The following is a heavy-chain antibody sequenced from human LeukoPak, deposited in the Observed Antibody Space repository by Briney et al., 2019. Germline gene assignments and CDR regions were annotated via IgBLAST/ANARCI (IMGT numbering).Heavy chain of an antibody. CDR3: ARAPVLRFLEWLLPTSMDV. D-gene: IGHD3-3*01. CDR2: IYYSGST. J-gene: IGHJ6*02. Sequence: SETLSLTCTVSGGSISSGDYYWSWIRQPPGKGLEWIGYIYYSGSTYYNPSLKSRVTISVDTSKNQFSLKLSSVTAADTAVYYCARAPVLRFLEWLLPTSMDVWGQGTTVTVSS. V-gene: IGHV4-30-4*01. CDR1: GGSISSGDYY.